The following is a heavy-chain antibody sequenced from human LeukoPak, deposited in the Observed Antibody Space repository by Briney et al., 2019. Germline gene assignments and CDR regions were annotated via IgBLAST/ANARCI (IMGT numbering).Heavy chain of an antibody. J-gene: IGHJ4*02. CDR3: ARARSISGNWGIDY. CDR1: GYTFTSYG. Sequence: ASVKVSCKASGYTFTSYGISWVRQAPGQGLEWMGWISAYNGNTNYAQKLQGRVTMTTDTSTSTAYMELSSLTSEDMAVYYCARARSISGNWGIDYWGQGTLVTVSS. CDR2: ISAYNGNT. D-gene: IGHD3-3*02. V-gene: IGHV1-18*03.